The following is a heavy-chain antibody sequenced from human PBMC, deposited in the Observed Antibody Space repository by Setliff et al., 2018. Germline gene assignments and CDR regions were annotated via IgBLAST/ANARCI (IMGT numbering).Heavy chain of an antibody. Sequence: PGGSLSLSCAASGFTVSSSYMSWVRQAPGKGLEWVSVFYRGGNTYYADSVKGRFTISRDNSANTLHLQMNSLKTEDTAVYYCARYYCSSTSCYPVWFDPWGQGTLVTVSS. CDR1: GFTVSSSY. CDR3: ARYYCSSTSCYPVWFDP. V-gene: IGHV3-66*02. D-gene: IGHD2-2*01. J-gene: IGHJ5*02. CDR2: FYRGGNT.